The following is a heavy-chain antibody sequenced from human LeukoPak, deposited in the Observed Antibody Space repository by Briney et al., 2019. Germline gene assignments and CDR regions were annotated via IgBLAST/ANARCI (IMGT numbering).Heavy chain of an antibody. D-gene: IGHD3-16*01. CDR3: ASFRWGVGFEY. CDR1: GGSFSGYY. CDR2: INYSGST. V-gene: IGHV4-34*01. Sequence: SETLSLTCAVYGGSFSGYYWSCIRQPPGKGLEWIGEINYSGSTNYNPPLKSRLTISVDTSKNQFSLKLNSVTAADTAVYYCASFRWGVGFEYWGQGTLVTVSS. J-gene: IGHJ4*02.